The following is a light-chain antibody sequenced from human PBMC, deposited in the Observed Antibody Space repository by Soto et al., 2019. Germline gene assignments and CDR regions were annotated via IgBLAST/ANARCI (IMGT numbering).Light chain of an antibody. J-gene: IGKJ4*01. CDR1: QSIGSY. CDR3: QQSYYTPLT. Sequence: DIQMTQSPSSLSASVGDRVTITCRASQSIGSYLNWYQQAPGRAPKFLISAASSLQSGVPSRFSGSGSGTDCSLTISSLQPEDFATYFCQQSYYTPLTFGGGTKVEIK. CDR2: AAS. V-gene: IGKV1-39*01.